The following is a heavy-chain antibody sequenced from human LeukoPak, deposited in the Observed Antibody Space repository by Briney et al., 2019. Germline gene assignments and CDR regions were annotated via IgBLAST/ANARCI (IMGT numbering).Heavy chain of an antibody. CDR3: AIPSSGWYRGAFDI. CDR2: IYYSGST. V-gene: IGHV4-59*01. D-gene: IGHD6-19*01. CDR1: GGSISSYY. J-gene: IGHJ3*02. Sequence: PSETLSLTCTVSGGSISSYYWSWIRQPPGKGLEWIGYIYYSGSTNYNPSLKSRVTISVDTSKNQFSLKLSSVTAADTAVYYCAIPSSGWYRGAFDIWGQGTMVTVSS.